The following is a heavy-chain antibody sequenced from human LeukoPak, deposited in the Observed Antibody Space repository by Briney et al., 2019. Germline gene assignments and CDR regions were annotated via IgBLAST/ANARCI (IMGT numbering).Heavy chain of an antibody. CDR1: GGYISSYY. CDR3: ACLGVAGYSYGDDY. D-gene: IGHD5-18*01. CDR2: IYYSGST. Sequence: SETLSLTCTASGGYISSYYWSWIRQPPGKGLEWIGYIYYSGSTNYNPSLKSRVTISVDTSKNQFSLKLSSVTAADTAVYYCACLGVAGYSYGDDYWGQGTLVTVSS. V-gene: IGHV4-59*01. J-gene: IGHJ4*02.